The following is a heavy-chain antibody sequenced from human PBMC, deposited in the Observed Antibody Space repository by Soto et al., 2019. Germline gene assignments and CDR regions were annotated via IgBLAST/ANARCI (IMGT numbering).Heavy chain of an antibody. J-gene: IGHJ4*02. CDR3: ARVCRSGDDRSYFDY. CDR1: GGSISSSSYY. CDR2: IYYSGST. V-gene: IGHV4-39*01. Sequence: QLQLQESGPGLVKPSETLSLTCTVSGGSISSSSYYWGWIRQPPGKGLEWIGSIYYSGSTYYNPSHKSRVTISVDTSKNQFSLKLSSVTAADTAVYYCARVCRSGDDRSYFDYWGQGTLVTVSS. D-gene: IGHD3-3*01.